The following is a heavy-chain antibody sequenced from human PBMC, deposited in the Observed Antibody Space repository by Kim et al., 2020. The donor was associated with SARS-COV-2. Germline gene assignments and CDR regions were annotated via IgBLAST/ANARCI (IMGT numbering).Heavy chain of an antibody. CDR1: GYTFSSYW. V-gene: IGHV5-51*01. CDR2: IYPGDSDT. J-gene: IGHJ4*02. D-gene: IGHD1-26*01. CDR3: ARAPSGPLTPYHFDY. Sequence: GESLKISCTASGYTFSSYWIGWVRQMPGKGLEWMGIIYPGDSDTKYSPSFEGQVTISADWSITTAYVQWSSLKASDTAIYYCARAPSGPLTPYHFDYWGQ.